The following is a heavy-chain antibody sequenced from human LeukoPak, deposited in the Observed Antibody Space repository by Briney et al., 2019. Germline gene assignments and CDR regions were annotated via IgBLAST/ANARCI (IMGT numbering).Heavy chain of an antibody. CDR3: AKAKGGGLKYYFDY. CDR2: ISGTGGST. D-gene: IGHD4-23*01. Sequence: GGSLRLSCAASGFTFSSYWMSWVRQAPGKGLEWVSGISGTGGSTYYADSVKGRFTISRDNSKNTLYLQMNSLRAEDTAVYYCAKAKGGGLKYYFDYWGQGTLVTVSS. J-gene: IGHJ4*02. V-gene: IGHV3-23*01. CDR1: GFTFSSYW.